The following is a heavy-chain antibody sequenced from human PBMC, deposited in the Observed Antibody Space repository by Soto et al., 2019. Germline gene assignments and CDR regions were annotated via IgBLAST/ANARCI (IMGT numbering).Heavy chain of an antibody. CDR1: GGSITSGDYY. CDR2: IYFSGST. J-gene: IGHJ6*02. V-gene: IGHV4-30-4*02. Sequence: SETLSLTCTVCGGSITSGDYYWSWIRQPQRKGLEGIGYIYFSGSTYYNSSLKSRVTISLETSKNQFYLKLSSVTAADAAFYYCARRTGRPYCRTTSWDYYYAVDVWGQGTTVTVSS. D-gene: IGHD2-2*01. CDR3: ARRTGRPYCRTTSWDYYYAVDV.